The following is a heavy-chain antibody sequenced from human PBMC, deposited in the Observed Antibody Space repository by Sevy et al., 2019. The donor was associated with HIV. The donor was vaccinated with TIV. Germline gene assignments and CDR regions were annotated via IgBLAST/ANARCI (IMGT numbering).Heavy chain of an antibody. CDR2: DSTSGST. D-gene: IGHD3-10*01. J-gene: IGHJ5*02. CDR3: ARDDLVVGGGSNWFDP. CDR1: SASFSAYY. Sequence: SETLSLTCTVSSASFSAYYWSWIRQPAGKGLEWIGRDSTSGSTNYNPSLKSRVTMSLDTSKNHFSLKLSSVTAEDTAIYYCARDDLVVGGGSNWFDPWGQGALVTVSS. V-gene: IGHV4-4*07.